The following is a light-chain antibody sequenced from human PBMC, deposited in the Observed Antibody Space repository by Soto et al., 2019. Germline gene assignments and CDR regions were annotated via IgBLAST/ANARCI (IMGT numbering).Light chain of an antibody. CDR3: QQRHSYPIT. J-gene: IGKJ5*01. CDR1: QGISSY. Sequence: DIQLTQSPSFLSASVGDGITISCRASQGISSYLAWYQLKPGKAPKLLIHTASTLQTGVPSRFSGSAAGPEFTLTISSLQPEDFATYYCQQRHSYPITFGQGTRLEIK. CDR2: TAS. V-gene: IGKV1-9*01.